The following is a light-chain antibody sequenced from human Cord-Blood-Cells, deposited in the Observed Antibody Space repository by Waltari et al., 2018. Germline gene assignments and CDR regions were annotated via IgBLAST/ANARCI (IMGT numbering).Light chain of an antibody. J-gene: IGLJ1*01. CDR1: SLRSYY. CDR3: NSRDSSGNHLGV. CDR2: GKN. Sequence: SSELTQDPAVSVALGQTVRITCQGDSLRSYYASWYQQKPGQAPVLVIYGKNNRPSVIPDRFSGSSSGTTASLTITGAQAEDEADYYCNSRDSSGNHLGVFGTGTKVTVL. V-gene: IGLV3-19*01.